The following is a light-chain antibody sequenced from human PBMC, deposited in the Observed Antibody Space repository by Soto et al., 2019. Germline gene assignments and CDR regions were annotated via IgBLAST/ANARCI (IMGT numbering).Light chain of an antibody. V-gene: IGKV1-9*01. Sequence: IPLTQSPSSLSASVGDRVTITCRASQDISSSLAWYQQKPGKASKLLIYAASILQSGVPSRFSGSGFGTDFTLTISSLQAEDFASYFCQHLRSYPSTFGGGTKVEIK. CDR3: QHLRSYPST. CDR1: QDISSS. CDR2: AAS. J-gene: IGKJ4*01.